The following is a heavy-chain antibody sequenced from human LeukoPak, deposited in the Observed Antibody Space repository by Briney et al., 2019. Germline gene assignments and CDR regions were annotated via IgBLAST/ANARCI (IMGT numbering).Heavy chain of an antibody. CDR2: INTNTEKP. Sequence: VASVKVSCKASGYTFTIYTMNWVRQAPGQGLEWMGCINTNTEKPTYAQGFTGRFVFSFDTSVSTAYLQMSSLKAEDTAVYYCARGMSNSPYYFYYYMDVWGKGTTVTVSS. CDR1: GYTFTIYT. V-gene: IGHV7-4-1*02. CDR3: ARGMSNSPYYFYYYMDV. J-gene: IGHJ6*03. D-gene: IGHD1-1*01.